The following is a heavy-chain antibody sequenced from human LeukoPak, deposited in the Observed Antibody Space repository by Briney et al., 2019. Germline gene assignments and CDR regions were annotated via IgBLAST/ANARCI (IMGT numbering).Heavy chain of an antibody. V-gene: IGHV4-34*01. J-gene: IGHJ2*01. CDR1: GGSLSGYY. Sequence: SETLSLTCAVYGGSLSGYYWSWIRQPPGKGLEWIGEINHSGSTNYNPSLKSRVTISVDTSKNQFSLKLSSVTAADTAVYYCARGFSEYYDFWSGYLDWYFDLWGRGTLVTVSS. CDR3: ARGFSEYYDFWSGYLDWYFDL. CDR2: INHSGST. D-gene: IGHD3-3*01.